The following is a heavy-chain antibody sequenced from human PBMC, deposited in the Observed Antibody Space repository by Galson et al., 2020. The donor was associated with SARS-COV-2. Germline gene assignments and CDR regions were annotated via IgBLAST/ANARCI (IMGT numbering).Heavy chain of an antibody. CDR2: IYYSGST. CDR3: AREAYYYDTNAYSGVWFDP. Sequence: ASETLSLTCTVSGDSVSSANYYWSWIRQPPGKGLEWIGYIYYSGSTNFNPSLKSRVTISVDTSKNQFSLRLSSVTAADTAVYYCAREAYYYDTNAYSGVWFDPWGRGTLVIVSS. J-gene: IGHJ5*02. V-gene: IGHV4-61*01. D-gene: IGHD3-22*01. CDR1: GDSVSSANYY.